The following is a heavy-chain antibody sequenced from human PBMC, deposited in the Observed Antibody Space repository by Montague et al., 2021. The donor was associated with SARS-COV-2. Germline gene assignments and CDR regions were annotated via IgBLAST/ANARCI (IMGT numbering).Heavy chain of an antibody. D-gene: IGHD3-10*01. J-gene: IGHJ3*02. CDR2: IYYSGST. Sequence: SETLSLTCTVSGGPISTYYWSWIRQPPGKGLEWIGYIYYSGSTNYYPSLKSRVTISVDTSKNQFSLKLSSVTAADTAVYYCARAVFTMVRGVNRWAFDIWGQGTMVTVSS. CDR3: ARAVFTMVRGVNRWAFDI. CDR1: GGPISTYY. V-gene: IGHV4-59*01.